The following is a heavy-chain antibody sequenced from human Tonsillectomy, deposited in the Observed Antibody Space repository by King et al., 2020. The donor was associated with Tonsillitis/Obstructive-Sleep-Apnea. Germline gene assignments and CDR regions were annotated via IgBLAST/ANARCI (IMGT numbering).Heavy chain of an antibody. V-gene: IGHV3-9*01. CDR2: ISWNSGSL. D-gene: IGHD6-13*01. CDR3: AKDVIIATSGTLGDAFDI. CDR1: GFTFDDYA. Sequence: VQLVESGGGLVQPGRSLRLSCAASGFTFDDYAMYWVRQAPGKGLEWVSGISWNSGSLVYADSVKGRFTISRDNAKNSLYLQMNSLRAEDTALYYCAKDVIIATSGTLGDAFDIWGQGTMVTVSS. J-gene: IGHJ3*02.